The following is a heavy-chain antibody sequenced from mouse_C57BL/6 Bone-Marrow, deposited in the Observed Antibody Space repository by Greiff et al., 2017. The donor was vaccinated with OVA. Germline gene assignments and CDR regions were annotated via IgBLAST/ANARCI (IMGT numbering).Heavy chain of an antibody. CDR2: IYPRSGNT. CDR1: GYTFTSYG. J-gene: IGHJ3*01. V-gene: IGHV1-81*01. CDR3: APIYYGNFLAWFAY. Sequence: VQLQESGAELARPGASVKLSCKASGYTFTSYGISWVKQRTGQGLEWIGEIYPRSGNTYYNEKLKGKATLTADKSSSTAYMELRSLTSEDSAVYFCAPIYYGNFLAWFAYWGQGTLVTVSA. D-gene: IGHD2-1*01.